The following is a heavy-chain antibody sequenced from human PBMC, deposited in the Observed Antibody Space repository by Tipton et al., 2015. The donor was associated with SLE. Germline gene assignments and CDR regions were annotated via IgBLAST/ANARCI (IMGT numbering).Heavy chain of an antibody. CDR1: GFTFTNYA. V-gene: IGHV3-30*02. Sequence: SLRLSCASSGFTFTNYAMTWVRQAPGKGLEWVAFIRYDGSNKYYADSVKGRFTISRDNSKNTLYLQMNSLRAEDTAVYYCAKDEKRYCSGGSCYSRADYWGQGTLVTVSS. J-gene: IGHJ4*02. CDR2: IRYDGSNK. CDR3: AKDEKRYCSGGSCYSRADY. D-gene: IGHD2-15*01.